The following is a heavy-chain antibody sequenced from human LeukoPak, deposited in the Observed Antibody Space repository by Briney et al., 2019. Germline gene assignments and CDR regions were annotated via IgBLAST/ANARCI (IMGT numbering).Heavy chain of an antibody. J-gene: IGHJ5*02. V-gene: IGHV1-18*01. CDR1: GYTFTSYG. Sequence: GASVKVSCKASGYTFTSYGISWVRQAPGQGLEWMGWISAYNGNTNYAQKLQGRVTMTTDTSTSTACMELRSLRSDDTAVYYCARDHRPRGWFDPWGQGTLVTVSS. CDR3: ARDHRPRGWFDP. CDR2: ISAYNGNT.